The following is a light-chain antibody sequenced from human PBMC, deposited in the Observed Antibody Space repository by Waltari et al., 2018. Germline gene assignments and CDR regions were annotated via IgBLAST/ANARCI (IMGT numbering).Light chain of an antibody. CDR2: GST. V-gene: IGLV1-40*01. CDR1: GSNIGAGHA. J-gene: IGLJ3*02. Sequence: QSVLTQPPSVSGAPGQRVTIPCTGSGSNIGAGHAVHWYQQLPRAAPQLLIYGSTSRPLGVPDRFFGSTSGTSASLAITGLQAEDEADYYCQSYDTSLRVVFGGGTKLTVL. CDR3: QSYDTSLRVV.